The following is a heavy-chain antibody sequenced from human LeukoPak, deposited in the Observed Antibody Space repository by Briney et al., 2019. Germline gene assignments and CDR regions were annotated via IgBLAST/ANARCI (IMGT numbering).Heavy chain of an antibody. V-gene: IGHV3-11*01. CDR3: ARESYYYDSSGYYVYYFDY. Sequence: PGGSLRLSCAASGFTFSDYYMSWIRQAPGKGPEWVSYISSSGTTIYYADSVKGRFTISRDNAKNSLYLQMNSLRAEDTAVYYCARESYYYDSSGYYVYYFDYWGQGTLVTVSS. CDR1: GFTFSDYY. J-gene: IGHJ4*02. CDR2: ISSSGTTI. D-gene: IGHD3-22*01.